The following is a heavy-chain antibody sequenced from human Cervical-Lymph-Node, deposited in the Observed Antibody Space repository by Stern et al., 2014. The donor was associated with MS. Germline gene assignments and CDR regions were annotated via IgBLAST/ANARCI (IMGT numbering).Heavy chain of an antibody. CDR2: IFTVFGTP. D-gene: IGHD6-13*01. Sequence: VQLVQSGAGVTKPGSSVKVSCKASGGTFSKFPSSWVRQAPGQGLEWMGGIFTVFGTPTYAQEFRGRVTITADVSTSTVYMELSSLRSDDTAVYYCALSSETSDRWYSLGYDLWGQGTLVTVSS. V-gene: IGHV1-69*01. CDR3: ALSSETSDRWYSLGYDL. CDR1: GGTFSKFP. J-gene: IGHJ5*02.